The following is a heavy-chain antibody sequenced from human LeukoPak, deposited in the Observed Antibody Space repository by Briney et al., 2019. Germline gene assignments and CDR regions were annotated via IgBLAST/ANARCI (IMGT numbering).Heavy chain of an antibody. CDR3: ARHPEPGYCSSTSCHESYFDY. CDR1: GFTFTSYA. CDR2: ASGSGGRP. Sequence: GGSLRLSCAASGFTFTSYAMSWVRQAPGKGLEWVSAASGSGGRPYYADSVKGRFTISRDNSKNTLYLQTNSLRAEDTAVYYCARHPEPGYCSSTSCHESYFDYWGQGTLVTVSS. V-gene: IGHV3-23*01. J-gene: IGHJ4*02. D-gene: IGHD2-2*01.